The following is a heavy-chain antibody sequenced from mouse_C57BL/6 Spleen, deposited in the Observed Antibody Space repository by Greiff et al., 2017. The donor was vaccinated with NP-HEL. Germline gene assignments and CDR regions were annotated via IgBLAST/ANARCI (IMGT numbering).Heavy chain of an antibody. Sequence: EVQLQQSVAELVRPGASVKLSCTASGFNIKNTYIHWVKQRPEQGLEWIGRIDPANGNTKYAPKFQDKATITADTSSNTAYLQLSSLTSEDTAIYYCTSWDYYGSKYYFDYWGQGTTLTVSS. CDR3: TSWDYYGSKYYFDY. D-gene: IGHD1-1*01. CDR1: GFNIKNTY. CDR2: IDPANGNT. J-gene: IGHJ2*01. V-gene: IGHV14-3*01.